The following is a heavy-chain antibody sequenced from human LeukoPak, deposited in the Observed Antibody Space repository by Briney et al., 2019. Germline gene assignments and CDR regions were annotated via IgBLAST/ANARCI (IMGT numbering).Heavy chain of an antibody. CDR3: ATARPPYSGSSYYFDY. D-gene: IGHD1-26*01. CDR2: FDPEDGET. Sequence: GASVKVSCKVSGYTLTELSMHWVRQAPGKGLEWMGGFDPEDGETIYAQKFQGRVTMTEDTSTDTAYMELSSLRSEDTAVYYCATARPPYSGSSYYFDYWGQGTLVTVSS. V-gene: IGHV1-24*01. CDR1: GYTLTELS. J-gene: IGHJ4*02.